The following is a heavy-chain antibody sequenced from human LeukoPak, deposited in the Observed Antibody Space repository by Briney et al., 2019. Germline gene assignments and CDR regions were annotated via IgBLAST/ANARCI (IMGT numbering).Heavy chain of an antibody. CDR1: GYTFTSYA. V-gene: IGHV1-3*01. J-gene: IGHJ5*02. CDR2: INAGNGNT. D-gene: IGHD6-19*01. CDR3: AREVDSGWYGFGP. Sequence: ASVKVSCKASGYTFTSYAMHWVRQAPGQRLEWMGWINAGNGNTKYSQKFQGRVTITRDTSASTAYMELSSLRSEDTAVYYCAREVDSGWYGFGPWGQGTLVTVSS.